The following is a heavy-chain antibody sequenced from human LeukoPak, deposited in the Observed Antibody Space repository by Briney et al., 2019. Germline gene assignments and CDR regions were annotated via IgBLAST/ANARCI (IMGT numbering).Heavy chain of an antibody. CDR2: ISYDGSNK. J-gene: IGHJ4*02. Sequence: PGGSLRLSCAASGFTFSSYAMHWVRQAPGKGLEWVAVISYDGSNKYCADSVKGRFTISRDNSKNTLYLQMNSLRAEDTAVYYCARGNSYYYELFDYWGQGTLVTVSS. CDR1: GFTFSSYA. CDR3: ARGNSYYYELFDY. V-gene: IGHV3-30-3*01. D-gene: IGHD3-22*01.